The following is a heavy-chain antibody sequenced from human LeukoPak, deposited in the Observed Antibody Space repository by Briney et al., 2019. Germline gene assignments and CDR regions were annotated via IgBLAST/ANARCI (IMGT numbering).Heavy chain of an antibody. CDR1: GYTFTSYG. CDR3: ARGYYDILTGYYYFDY. J-gene: IGHJ4*01. Sequence: ASVKVSCKASGYTFTSYGISWVRQAPGQGLEWMGWISAYNGNTNYAQKLQGRVTMTTDTSTSTAYMELRSLRSDDTAVYYCARGYYDILTGYYYFDYWGQEPWSPSPQ. V-gene: IGHV1-18*01. CDR2: ISAYNGNT. D-gene: IGHD3-9*01.